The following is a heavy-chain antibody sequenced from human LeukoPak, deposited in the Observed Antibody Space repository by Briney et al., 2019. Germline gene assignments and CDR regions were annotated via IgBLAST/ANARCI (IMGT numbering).Heavy chain of an antibody. CDR2: ISSSSSTI. CDR1: GFTFSSYS. D-gene: IGHD6-19*01. V-gene: IGHV3-48*01. CDR3: ARSFGSGWYGGSY. Sequence: GGPLRLPCAASGFTFSSYSMNWVRQAPGKGLEWVSYISSSSSTIYYADSVKGRFTISRDNAKNSLYLQMNSLRAEDTAVYYCARSFGSGWYGGSYWGQGTLVTVSS. J-gene: IGHJ4*02.